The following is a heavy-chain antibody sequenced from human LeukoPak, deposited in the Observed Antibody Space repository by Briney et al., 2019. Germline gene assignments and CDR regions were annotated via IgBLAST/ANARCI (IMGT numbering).Heavy chain of an antibody. CDR2: ISSSGSTI. Sequence: PGGSLRLSCAASGFTFSSYEMNWVHQAPGKGLEWVSYISSSGSTIYYADSVKGRFTISRDNAKNSLYLQMNSLRAEDTAVYYCARAPSEAAAGRGDDAFDIWGQGTMVTVSS. CDR1: GFTFSSYE. V-gene: IGHV3-48*03. D-gene: IGHD6-13*01. J-gene: IGHJ3*02. CDR3: ARAPSEAAAGRGDDAFDI.